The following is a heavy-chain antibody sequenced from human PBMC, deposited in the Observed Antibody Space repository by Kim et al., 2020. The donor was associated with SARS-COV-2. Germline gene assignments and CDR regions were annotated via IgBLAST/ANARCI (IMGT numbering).Heavy chain of an antibody. CDR2: ISYDGSNK. J-gene: IGHJ6*02. D-gene: IGHD6-6*01. Sequence: GGSLRLSCAASGFTFSSYAMHWVRQAPGKGLEWVAVISYDGSNKYYADSVKGRFTISRDNSKNTLYLQMNSLRAEDTAVYYCARVGSSFPGVYYCMDVWGQGTTVTVSS. CDR1: GFTFSSYA. CDR3: ARVGSSFPGVYYCMDV. V-gene: IGHV3-30-3*01.